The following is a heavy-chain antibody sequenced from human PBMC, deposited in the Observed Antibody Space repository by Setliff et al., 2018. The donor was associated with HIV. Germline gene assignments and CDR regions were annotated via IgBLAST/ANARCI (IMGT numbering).Heavy chain of an antibody. CDR2: IKADGYDK. CDR3: ARDWNGDGRSIDS. D-gene: IGHD1-1*01. Sequence: GGSLRLSCAASGFTFSAHQMSWVRQPPGKGLEWVAKIKADGYDKYYVDSVKGRFAISRDNSKNSLYLQMNSLRAGDTAVYYCARDWNGDGRSIDSWGQGTLVTVSS. J-gene: IGHJ5*01. V-gene: IGHV3-7*03. CDR1: GFTFSAHQ.